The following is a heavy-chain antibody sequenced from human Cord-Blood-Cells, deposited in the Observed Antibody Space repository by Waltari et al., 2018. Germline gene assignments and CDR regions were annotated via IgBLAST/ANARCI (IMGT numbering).Heavy chain of an antibody. Sequence: QVQLQESGPGLVKPSGTLSLTCAVSGGSISSSNWWSWVRQPPGKGLGWIGEIYHSGSTNHNPSLKSRVTISVDKSKNQFSLKLSSVTAADTAVYYCARDPLYGDYYYYYGMDVWGQGTTVTVSS. V-gene: IGHV4-4*02. CDR3: ARDPLYGDYYYYYGMDV. J-gene: IGHJ6*02. D-gene: IGHD4-17*01. CDR2: IYHSGST. CDR1: GGSISSSNW.